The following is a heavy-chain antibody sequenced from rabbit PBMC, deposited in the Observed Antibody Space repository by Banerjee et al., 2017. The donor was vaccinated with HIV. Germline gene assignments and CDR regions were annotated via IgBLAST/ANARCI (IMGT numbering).Heavy chain of an antibody. CDR2: IYTGDGST. D-gene: IGHD4-1*01. J-gene: IGHJ6*01. V-gene: IGHV1S45*01. CDR3: ARDSSAWGAYGMDL. CDR1: GFSFSSNYW. Sequence: EESGGDLVQPEGSLTLTCTASGFSFSSNYWICWVRQAPGKGLEWIGCIYTGDGSTYYASWAKGRFTISKTSSTTVTLQMTSLTAADTATYFCARDSSAWGAYGMDLWGQGTLVTVS.